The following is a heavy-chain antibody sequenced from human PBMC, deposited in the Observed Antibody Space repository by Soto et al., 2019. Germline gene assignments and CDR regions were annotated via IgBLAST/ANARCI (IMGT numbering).Heavy chain of an antibody. CDR1: GGSISDYY. CDR2: IYSSGSP. J-gene: IGHJ5*02. Sequence: SETLSLTCSVSGGSISDYYWSWIRQPAGKGLEWIGRIYSSGSPNYNPSLKSRVTMSVDTSKNQFSLNLRSVTAADPAVYSCARYYNNCFDPWGQGTLVTVS. CDR3: ARYYNNCFDP. V-gene: IGHV4-4*07. D-gene: IGHD4-4*01.